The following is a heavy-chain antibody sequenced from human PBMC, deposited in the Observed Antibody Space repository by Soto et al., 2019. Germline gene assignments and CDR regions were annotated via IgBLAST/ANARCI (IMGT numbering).Heavy chain of an antibody. CDR3: AKGGLSYYYYYMDV. J-gene: IGHJ6*03. Sequence: QVPLVQSGAEVKKPGSSVKVSCKASGDTFGTYSVNWVRQAPGQGLEWVGRFIPNLAFANYAQNLQGRVTITADQSTSTFYMELTSLRSEDTAIYYCAKGGLSYYYYYMDVWGKGTAVTVSS. CDR2: FIPNLAFA. CDR1: GDTFGTYS. V-gene: IGHV1-69*02.